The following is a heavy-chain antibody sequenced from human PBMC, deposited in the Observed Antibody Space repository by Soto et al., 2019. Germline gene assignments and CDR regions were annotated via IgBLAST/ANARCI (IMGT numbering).Heavy chain of an antibody. CDR1: GFTFSSYG. J-gene: IGHJ3*02. Sequence: QVQLVESGGGVVQPGRSLRLSCAASGFTFSSYGMHWVRQAPGKGLEWVTAISYDGYNKYYADSVQGRFTISRDNSKNALYLQMNSLRSEDTAIYYCAKGRLYYSGYYPLLGGIGFAIWGQGTMVTVSS. V-gene: IGHV3-30*18. D-gene: IGHD5-12*01. CDR3: AKGRLYYSGYYPLLGGIGFAI. CDR2: ISYDGYNK.